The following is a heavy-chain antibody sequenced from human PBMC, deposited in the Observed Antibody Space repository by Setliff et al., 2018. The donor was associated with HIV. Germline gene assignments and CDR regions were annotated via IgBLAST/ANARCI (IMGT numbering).Heavy chain of an antibody. J-gene: IGHJ4*02. CDR1: GGSIKNDYRSDY. D-gene: IGHD7-27*01. CDR2: VSHSGSS. Sequence: SETLSLTCNDSGGSIKNDYRSDYWSWIRQPPGRGLEWIGSVSHSGSSDYSPSLESRASISIDISKNQFSLNLTSVTATDTAFYYCVRLLGKDWGRGKMVTSPQ. CDR3: VRLLGKD. V-gene: IGHV4-61*01.